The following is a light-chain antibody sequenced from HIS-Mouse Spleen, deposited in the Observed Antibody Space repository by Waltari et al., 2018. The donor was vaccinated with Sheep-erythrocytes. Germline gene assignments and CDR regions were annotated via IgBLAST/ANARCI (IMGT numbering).Light chain of an antibody. CDR1: QRISSA. CDR3: QQFNSYPHGYT. Sequence: AIQLTQSPSSLSASVGDRVTITCRASQRISSALAWYQQKPGKAPKLLIYDASSLESGVPSRFSGSGSGTDFTLTISSLQPEDFATYYCQQFNSYPHGYTFGQGTKLEIK. CDR2: DAS. J-gene: IGKJ2*01. V-gene: IGKV1-13*02.